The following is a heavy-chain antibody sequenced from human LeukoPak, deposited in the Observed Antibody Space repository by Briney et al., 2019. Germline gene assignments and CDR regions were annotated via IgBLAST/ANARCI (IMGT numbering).Heavy chain of an antibody. Sequence: RTGGSLRLSCAASGFTFSSYAMSWVRQAPGKGLEWVSAISGSGGSTYYADSVKGRFTISRDNSKNTLYLQMNSLRAEDTAVYYCARDVLSYSYGGGIDYWGQGTLVTVSS. CDR3: ARDVLSYSYGGGIDY. J-gene: IGHJ4*02. D-gene: IGHD5-18*01. V-gene: IGHV3-23*01. CDR2: ISGSGGST. CDR1: GFTFSSYA.